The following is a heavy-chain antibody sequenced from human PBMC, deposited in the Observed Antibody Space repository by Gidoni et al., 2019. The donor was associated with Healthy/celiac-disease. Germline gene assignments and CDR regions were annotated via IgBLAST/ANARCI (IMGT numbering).Heavy chain of an antibody. D-gene: IGHD1-26*01. Sequence: EVQMVEYGGGLVKPGGYLRLSCAASGFTCSTYSMNCVRQAPGKGLEWVSSISSSRSYIDDADSVKGRFTISRDTAKNSLYLQMNSLRAEDTAVYYCARDIPVGATEYYYYYGLDVWGQGTTVTVS. CDR3: ARDIPVGATEYYYYYGLDV. V-gene: IGHV3-21*01. CDR1: GFTCSTYS. CDR2: ISSSRSYI. J-gene: IGHJ6*02.